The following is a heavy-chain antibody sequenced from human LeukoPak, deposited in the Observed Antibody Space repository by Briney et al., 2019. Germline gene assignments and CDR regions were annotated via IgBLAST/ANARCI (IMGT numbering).Heavy chain of an antibody. Sequence: GESLKISFKGSGYRFTSYWIGWVRQMPGKGLEWMGIIYPGDSDTRYSPSFQGQVTISADKSISTAYLQWSSLKASDTAMYYCARNPNYYAIDYWGQGTLVTVSS. J-gene: IGHJ4*02. CDR1: GYRFTSYW. CDR2: IYPGDSDT. CDR3: ARNPNYYAIDY. D-gene: IGHD2-2*01. V-gene: IGHV5-51*01.